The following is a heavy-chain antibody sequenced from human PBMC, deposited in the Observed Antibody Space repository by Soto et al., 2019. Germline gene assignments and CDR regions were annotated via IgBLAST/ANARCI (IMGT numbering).Heavy chain of an antibody. CDR2: ISTSGSHI. D-gene: IGHD7-27*01. CDR1: GFLFRNYE. Sequence: EVRLVESGGGLVKPGGSLRLSCVGSGFLFRNYEMNWVRQAPGKGLEWLSHISTSGSHISDADSVKGRFTISRDNTKHTLYLHMNSLRAEDTAVYYCASQPHWARPFESWVQGTLVNVSA. J-gene: IGHJ4*02. V-gene: IGHV3-48*03. CDR3: ASQPHWARPFES.